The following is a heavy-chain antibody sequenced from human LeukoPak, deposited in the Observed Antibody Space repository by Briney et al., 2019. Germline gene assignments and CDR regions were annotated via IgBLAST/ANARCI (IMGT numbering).Heavy chain of an antibody. D-gene: IGHD1-26*01. CDR3: ARHEWELTDFDY. J-gene: IGHJ4*02. Sequence: ASVTVSFKASGGTFISYAISWVRQAPGQGLEWMGGIIPIFGTANYAQKFQGRVTITADESTSTAYMELSSLRSEDTAVYYCARHEWELTDFDYWGQGTLVTVSS. V-gene: IGHV1-69*13. CDR2: IIPIFGTA. CDR1: GGTFISYA.